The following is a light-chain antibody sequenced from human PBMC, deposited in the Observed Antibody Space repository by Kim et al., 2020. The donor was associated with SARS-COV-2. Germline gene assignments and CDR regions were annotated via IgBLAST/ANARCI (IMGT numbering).Light chain of an antibody. Sequence: SYELTQPLSVSVALGQTARITCGGNNIGSKNVHWYQQTPGQAPVLVIYRDSNRPSGIPERFSGSNSGNTATLTISRAQAGDEADYYCQVWDSSSWVFGGGTQLTVL. V-gene: IGLV3-9*01. J-gene: IGLJ3*02. CDR1: NIGSKN. CDR2: RDS. CDR3: QVWDSSSWV.